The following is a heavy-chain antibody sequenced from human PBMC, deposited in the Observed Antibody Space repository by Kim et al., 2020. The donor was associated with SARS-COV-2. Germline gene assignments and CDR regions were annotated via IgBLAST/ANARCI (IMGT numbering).Heavy chain of an antibody. D-gene: IGHD1-7*01. CDR1: GFTFSSYG. Sequence: GGSLRVSCAASGFTFSSYGMHWVRQAPGKGLEWVAVIWYDGSNKYYADSVKGRFTISRDNSKNTLYLQMNSLRAEDTAVYYCARDLWGRTTAHGFDPWGQGTLVTVSS. V-gene: IGHV3-33*01. CDR3: ARDLWGRTTAHGFDP. CDR2: IWYDGSNK. J-gene: IGHJ5*02.